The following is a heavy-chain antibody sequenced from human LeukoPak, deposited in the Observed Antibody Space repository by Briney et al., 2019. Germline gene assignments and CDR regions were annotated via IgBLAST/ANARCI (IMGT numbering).Heavy chain of an antibody. CDR2: ISGSGRKT. J-gene: IGHJ5*01. D-gene: IGHD3-3*01. CDR3: ARERESSGYFDS. CDR1: GFTFGDYA. V-gene: IGHV3-23*01. Sequence: GGSLRLSCVASGFTFGDYAMSWVRQAPGKGLEWVAAISGSGRKTYCKESVKGRFTISRDNPKRMLFLQMDSLRADDTAVYYCARERESSGYFDSWGQGILVTVS.